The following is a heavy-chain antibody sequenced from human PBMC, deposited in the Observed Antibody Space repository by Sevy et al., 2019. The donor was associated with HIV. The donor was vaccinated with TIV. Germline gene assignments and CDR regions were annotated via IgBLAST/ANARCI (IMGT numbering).Heavy chain of an antibody. V-gene: IGHV3-23*01. CDR1: GFAFYEYS. J-gene: IGHJ4*02. Sequence: GGSLRLSCAASGFAFYEYSMSWIRQAPGKGLEWVATLSFGCGKIKYADSVQGRFTISRDNSKNSFYLQMDNLRVEDTALYYCAREGCSRPHDYWGQGTRVPVSS. D-gene: IGHD2-8*01. CDR2: LSFGCGKI. CDR3: AREGCSRPHDY.